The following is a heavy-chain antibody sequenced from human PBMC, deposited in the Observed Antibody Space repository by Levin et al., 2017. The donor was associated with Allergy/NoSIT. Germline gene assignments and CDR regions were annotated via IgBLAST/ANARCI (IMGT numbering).Heavy chain of an antibody. CDR3: ARQLGNFWSGYNYFDY. Sequence: LSLTCAASGFTFSSYEMNWVRRAPGKGLEWVSYISSTGGTIYSADSVKGRFTISRDNAKNSLYLHMNSLRAEDTAVYYCARQLGNFWSGYNYFDYWGQGTLVTVSS. CDR1: GFTFSSYE. D-gene: IGHD3-3*01. V-gene: IGHV3-48*03. J-gene: IGHJ4*02. CDR2: ISSTGGTI.